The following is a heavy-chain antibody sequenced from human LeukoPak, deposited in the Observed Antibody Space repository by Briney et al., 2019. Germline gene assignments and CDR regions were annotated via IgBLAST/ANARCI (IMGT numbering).Heavy chain of an antibody. V-gene: IGHV1-2*02. D-gene: IGHD6-13*01. CDR1: GYTFTGYY. J-gene: IGHJ4*02. CDR2: INPNSGGT. Sequence: ASVKVSCKASGYTFTGYYMYWVRQAPGQGLEWMGWINPNSGGTDYAQTFQGRVTMTRDTSISTAYMELNRLTSDDTAVYYCASGQRRSTWYAGYYFDYWGQGTLVTVSS. CDR3: ASGQRRSTWYAGYYFDY.